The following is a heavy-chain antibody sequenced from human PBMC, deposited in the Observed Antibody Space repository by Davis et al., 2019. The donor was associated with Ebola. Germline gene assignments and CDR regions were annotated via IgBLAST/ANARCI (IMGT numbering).Heavy chain of an antibody. J-gene: IGHJ4*02. CDR3: AERGGSV. Sequence: PSETLSLTCSVSDASISGHYWNWFRQPPGKGLEWIGFISGSGRTSYNPSLKSRVTISVDTSKNQFSLKLSSVTAADTAMYYCAERGGSVWGQGTLVTVSS. V-gene: IGHV4-59*11. D-gene: IGHD3-16*01. CDR2: ISGSGRT. CDR1: DASISGHY.